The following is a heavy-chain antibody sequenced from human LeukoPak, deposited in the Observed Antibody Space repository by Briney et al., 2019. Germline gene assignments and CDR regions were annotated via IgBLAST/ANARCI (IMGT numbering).Heavy chain of an antibody. D-gene: IGHD3-22*01. CDR2: ISAYNGNT. J-gene: IGHJ5*02. Sequence: ASMKVSCKASGYTFTSYGISWVRQAPGQGLEWMGWISAYNGNTNYAQKLQGRVTMTTDTSTSTAYMELRSLRSDDTAVYYCARNAADYYDSSGYYEGDWFDPWGQGTLVTVSS. CDR3: ARNAADYYDSSGYYEGDWFDP. V-gene: IGHV1-18*01. CDR1: GYTFTSYG.